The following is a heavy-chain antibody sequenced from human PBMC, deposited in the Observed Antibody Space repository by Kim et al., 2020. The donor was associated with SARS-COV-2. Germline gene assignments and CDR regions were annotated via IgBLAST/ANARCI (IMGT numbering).Heavy chain of an antibody. CDR1: GFTFRSYG. Sequence: GGSLRLSCEGSGFTFRSYGMNWVRQAPGKGLEWLALIWYDGSTTFYADSVKGRFTISRDNSKDTVLLQMNSLTVDDTAIYYCARDDFVSSCFDTWGHGALVTVSS. V-gene: IGHV3-33*08. D-gene: IGHD3-16*01. CDR2: IWYDGSTT. CDR3: ARDDFVSSCFDT. J-gene: IGHJ4*03.